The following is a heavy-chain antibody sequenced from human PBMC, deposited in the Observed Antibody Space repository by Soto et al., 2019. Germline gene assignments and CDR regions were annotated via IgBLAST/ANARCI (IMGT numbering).Heavy chain of an antibody. J-gene: IGHJ6*02. CDR2: INAYNVNT. CDR1: GYRFTSYG. D-gene: IGHD3-16*01. Sequence: QVQLVQSGAEVKNPGASVKVSCKASGYRFTSYGSGWVRQVPGQGLEWMGWINAYNVNTNYPQNLQGRVTLTTDTYTSTAYMELTSLRSNDTAVYCCAMVDVYVTSSPQDVWGQGTTVTVSS. CDR3: AMVDVYVTSSPQDV. V-gene: IGHV1-18*01.